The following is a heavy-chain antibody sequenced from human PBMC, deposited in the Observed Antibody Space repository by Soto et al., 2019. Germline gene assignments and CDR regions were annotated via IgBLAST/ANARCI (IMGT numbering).Heavy chain of an antibody. CDR1: GFSLDEYG. CDR2: MHRNGNST. D-gene: IGHD4-17*01. Sequence: EVQLVESGGGVVRPGGSLRLACVVSGFSLDEYGMSWVRQAPGKGPEWVSGMHRNGNSTGYADSVKGRFTISRDDAKNSLYLHMNSLRAEDTAFYYWARDHRWGYEYGDYGDSWGHGTLVTVSS. CDR3: ARDHRWGYEYGDYGDS. J-gene: IGHJ5*01. V-gene: IGHV3-20*04.